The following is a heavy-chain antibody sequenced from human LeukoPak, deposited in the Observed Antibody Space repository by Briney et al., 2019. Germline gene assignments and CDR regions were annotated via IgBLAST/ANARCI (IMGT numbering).Heavy chain of an antibody. CDR3: ASRLGIVGATTYYYYYGMDV. CDR1: GGTFSSYA. CDR2: IIPILGIA. J-gene: IGHJ6*02. D-gene: IGHD1-26*01. V-gene: IGHV1-69*10. Sequence: SVKVSCKASGGTFSSYAISWVRQAPGQGLEWMGRIIPILGIANYAQKFQGRVTITADKSTSTAYMELSSLRSEDTAVYYCASRLGIVGATTYYYYYGMDVWGQGTTATVSS.